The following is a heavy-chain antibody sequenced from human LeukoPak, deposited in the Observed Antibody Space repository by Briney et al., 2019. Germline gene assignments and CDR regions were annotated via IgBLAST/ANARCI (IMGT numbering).Heavy chain of an antibody. V-gene: IGHV3-23*01. CDR1: GFTFSSCA. CDR2: ISGSGDNT. Sequence: HPGGSLRLSCAASGFTFSSCAMSWVRQAPGKGLEWVSGISGSGDNTYYADSVKGRFTISRDNSKNTLYVQVNSLGTEDTAAYYCAKGSYYDSSGSFYFDYWGQGTLVTVSS. CDR3: AKGSYYDSSGSFYFDY. J-gene: IGHJ4*02. D-gene: IGHD3-22*01.